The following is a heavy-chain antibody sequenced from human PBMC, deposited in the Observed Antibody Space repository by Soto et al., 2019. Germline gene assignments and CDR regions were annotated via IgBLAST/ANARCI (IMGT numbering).Heavy chain of an antibody. CDR3: AAFGEFNYYYYYMDV. Sequence: EVQLVESGGGLVKPGGSPRLSCAASGFTFSSYSMNWVRQAPGKGLEWVSSISSSSSYIYYADSVKGRFTISRDNAKNSLYLQMNSLRAEDTAVYYCAAFGEFNYYYYYMDVWGKGTTVTVSS. D-gene: IGHD3-10*01. V-gene: IGHV3-21*01. CDR1: GFTFSSYS. CDR2: ISSSSSYI. J-gene: IGHJ6*03.